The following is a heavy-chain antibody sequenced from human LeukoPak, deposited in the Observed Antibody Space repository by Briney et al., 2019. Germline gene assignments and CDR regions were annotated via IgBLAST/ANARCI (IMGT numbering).Heavy chain of an antibody. J-gene: IGHJ5*02. Sequence: GGSLRLSCAASGFTFRSHAMSWVRQAPEKGLEWVSAISGSGGSTYYADSVKGRFTISRDNSKNTPYLQMNNLRAEDTAVYYCAKDDYGADPGGQGTLVTVSS. CDR3: AKDDYGADP. CDR2: ISGSGGST. V-gene: IGHV3-23*01. D-gene: IGHD4-17*01. CDR1: GFTFRSHA.